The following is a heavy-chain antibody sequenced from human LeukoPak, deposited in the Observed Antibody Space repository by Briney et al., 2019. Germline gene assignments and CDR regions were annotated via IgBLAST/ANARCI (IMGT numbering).Heavy chain of an antibody. D-gene: IGHD2-2*01. J-gene: IGHJ4*02. V-gene: IGHV1-2*02. CDR2: INPNSGGI. CDR1: GYTFTGYY. Sequence: ASVKVSCKASGYTFTGYYMHWVRRAPGQGLEWMGWINPNSGGINYAQKFQGRVTMTRDTSISTAYMELSRLRSDDTAVYYCARVGMRYCSSTSCYESFDYWGQGTLVTVSS. CDR3: ARVGMRYCSSTSCYESFDY.